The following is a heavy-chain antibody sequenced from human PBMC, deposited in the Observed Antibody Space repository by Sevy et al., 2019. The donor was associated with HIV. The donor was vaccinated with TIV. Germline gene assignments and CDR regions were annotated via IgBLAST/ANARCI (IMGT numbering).Heavy chain of an antibody. Sequence: GGSLRLSCAASGFTFSSYAMHWVRQAPGKGLEYVSAISSNGGSTYYANSVKGRFTISRDNSKNTLYLQMGSLRAEDMAVYYCARVTYYYDSSGYSVVGAFDIWGQGTMVTVPS. D-gene: IGHD3-22*01. CDR2: ISSNGGST. CDR1: GFTFSSYA. V-gene: IGHV3-64*01. CDR3: ARVTYYYDSSGYSVVGAFDI. J-gene: IGHJ3*02.